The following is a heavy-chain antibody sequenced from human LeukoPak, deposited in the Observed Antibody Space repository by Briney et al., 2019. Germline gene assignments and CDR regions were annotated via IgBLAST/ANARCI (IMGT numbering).Heavy chain of an antibody. CDR3: ARDGYYGSGSYYPRGSWFDP. J-gene: IGHJ5*02. V-gene: IGHV4-59*01. CDR2: IYYSGST. D-gene: IGHD3-10*01. Sequence: PSETLSLTCTVSGGSISSYYWSWIRQPPGKGLEWIGYIYYSGSTNYNPSLKSRVTISVDTSKNQFSLKLSSVTAADTAVYYCARDGYYGSGSYYPRGSWFDPWGQGTLVTVSS. CDR1: GGSISSYY.